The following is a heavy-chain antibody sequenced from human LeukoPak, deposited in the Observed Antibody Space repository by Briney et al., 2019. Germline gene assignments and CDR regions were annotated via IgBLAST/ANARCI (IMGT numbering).Heavy chain of an antibody. D-gene: IGHD3-22*01. V-gene: IGHV4-59*08. CDR1: GGSISSYY. CDR2: IYYSGST. Sequence: SETLSLTCTVSGGSISSYYWSWIWQPPGKGLEWIGYIYYSGSTNYNPSLKSRVTISVDTSKNQFSLKLSSVTAADTAVYYRARRRHYYDSSGYYYVFDYWGQGTLVTVSS. CDR3: ARRRHYYDSSGYYYVFDY. J-gene: IGHJ4*02.